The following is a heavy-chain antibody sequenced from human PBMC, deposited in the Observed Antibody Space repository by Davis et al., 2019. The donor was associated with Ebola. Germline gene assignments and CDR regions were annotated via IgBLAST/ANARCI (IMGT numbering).Heavy chain of an antibody. Sequence: GESLKISCAASGFTFTNFWMSWVRQAPGRGLEWVANIKEDGSVRHSLDSVRGSFTFSRDNAKNTLHLQMNSLRAEDTAVYYCARGVTMIVVELYGMDVWGKGTTVTVSS. V-gene: IGHV3-7*03. CDR3: ARGVTMIVVELYGMDV. J-gene: IGHJ6*04. CDR1: GFTFTNFW. D-gene: IGHD3-22*01. CDR2: IKEDGSVR.